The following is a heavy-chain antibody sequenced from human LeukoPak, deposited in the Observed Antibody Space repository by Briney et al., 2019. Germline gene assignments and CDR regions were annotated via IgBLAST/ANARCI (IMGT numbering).Heavy chain of an antibody. CDR1: GFTVSNSY. CDR3: AKVVYHDY. Sequence: GGSLRLSCAASGFTVSNSYMTWVRQAPGKGLEWVSVIYSGGTTYYADSVKGRFTISRDNSKNMLYLQMNSLRAEDTAVYYCAKVVYHDYWGQGTLVTVSS. D-gene: IGHD1-14*01. CDR2: IYSGGTT. V-gene: IGHV3-53*01. J-gene: IGHJ4*02.